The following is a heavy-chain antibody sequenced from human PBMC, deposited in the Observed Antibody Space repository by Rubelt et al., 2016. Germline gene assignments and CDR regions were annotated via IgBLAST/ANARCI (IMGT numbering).Heavy chain of an antibody. D-gene: IGHD5-12*01. V-gene: IGHV5-51*01. J-gene: IGHJ4*02. CDR1: GYRFTNYW. CDR3: SRLMGYSTIDY. CDR2: IHPGDSAT. Sequence: EVQLVQSGAEVKKPGESLKISCKGSGYRFTNYWIGWVRQMPGKGLEWMGIIHPGDSATRDSPSFQGQVTSSADTSIKTAYLQWSSLKASDTAIYYCSRLMGYSTIDYWGQGTLVTVSS.